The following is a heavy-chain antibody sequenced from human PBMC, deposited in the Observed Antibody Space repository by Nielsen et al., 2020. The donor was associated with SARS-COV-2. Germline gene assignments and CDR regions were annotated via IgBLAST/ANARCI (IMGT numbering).Heavy chain of an antibody. CDR3: AKSGLWDDSSGYDA. CDR1: GFTFSSYS. CDR2: MSSSSSYI. J-gene: IGHJ5*02. D-gene: IGHD3-22*01. V-gene: IGHV3-21*04. Sequence: GGSLRLSWAASGFTFSSYSMNWVRQAPGKGLEWVSSMSSSSSYIYYADSVKGRFTISRDNAKNTLYLQMNSLRAEDTALYYCAKSGLWDDSSGYDAWGQGTLVTVSS.